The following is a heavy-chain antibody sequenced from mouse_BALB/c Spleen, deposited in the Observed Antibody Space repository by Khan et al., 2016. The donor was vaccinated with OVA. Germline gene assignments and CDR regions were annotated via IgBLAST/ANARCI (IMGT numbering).Heavy chain of an antibody. D-gene: IGHD4-1*01. J-gene: IGHJ3*01. Sequence: VQLKESGGDLVKPGGSLRLSSAASGFTFSAYGMSWVRQPPDKRLEWVSTINSDGYYTYYPDTVKGRFTISRNNAENTLYLQMNSLKSEDTAMYYCASHLTGSFAYWGQGTLVTVSA. CDR3: ASHLTGSFAY. CDR1: GFTFSAYG. V-gene: IGHV5-6*01. CDR2: INSDGYYT.